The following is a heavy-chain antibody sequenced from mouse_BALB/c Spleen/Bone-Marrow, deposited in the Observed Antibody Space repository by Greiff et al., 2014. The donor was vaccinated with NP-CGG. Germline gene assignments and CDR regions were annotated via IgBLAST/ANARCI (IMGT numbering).Heavy chain of an antibody. CDR2: IYPGSGNT. CDR3: ARDHYGNYEGFDY. D-gene: IGHD2-1*01. CDR1: GYTFTDYY. Sequence: VQLQQSGAELARPGTSVKLSCKASGYTFTDYYINWVKQRTGQGLEWIGEIYPGSGNTHYNEKFKGKATLTADKSSSTVNIHLSSLTSEDSAVYLCARDHYGNYEGFDYWGQGTLVTVSA. V-gene: IGHV1-77*01. J-gene: IGHJ3*01.